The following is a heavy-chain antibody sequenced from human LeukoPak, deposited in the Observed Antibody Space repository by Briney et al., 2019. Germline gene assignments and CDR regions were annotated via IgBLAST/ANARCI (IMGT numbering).Heavy chain of an antibody. V-gene: IGHV1-18*01. CDR3: ARYSGVVAPGYGMDV. CDR1: GYTLSSSG. D-gene: IGHD3-3*01. J-gene: IGHJ6*02. CDR2: ISAYNGNT. Sequence: ASVKVSCKTSGYTLSSSGISWVRQAPGQGLEWMGWISAYNGNTDYEKKLQGRVTMTTDTSTSTAYMELRSLRSDDTAVYYCARYSGVVAPGYGMDVWGQGTTVTVSS.